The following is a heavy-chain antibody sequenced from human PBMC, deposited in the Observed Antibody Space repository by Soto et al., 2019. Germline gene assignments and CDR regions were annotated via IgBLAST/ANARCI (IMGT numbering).Heavy chain of an antibody. CDR3: ARDGYCTNGVCYNYYYYGMDV. V-gene: IGHV1-69*13. D-gene: IGHD2-8*01. CDR2: IIPIFGTA. Sequence: SVKVSCKASGGTFSSYAISWVRQAPGQGLEWMGGIIPIFGTANYAQKFQGRVTITADESTSTAYMELSSLRSEDTAVYYCARDGYCTNGVCYNYYYYGMDVWGQVTTVTVSS. J-gene: IGHJ6*02. CDR1: GGTFSSYA.